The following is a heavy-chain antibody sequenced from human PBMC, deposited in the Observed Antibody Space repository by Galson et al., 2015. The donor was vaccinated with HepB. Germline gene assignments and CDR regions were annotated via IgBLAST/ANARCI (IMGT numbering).Heavy chain of an antibody. CDR3: ARRGGNFDS. CDR1: GGSISSGSYY. Sequence: ETLSLTCTVSGGSISSGSYYWGWIRQPPGEELEWIGSIYYTGSIYYNPSLKSRVNMSVDTSKNQFSLKLASVTVADTAMYYCARRGGNFDSWGQGTLVTASS. V-gene: IGHV4-39*01. D-gene: IGHD1-26*01. CDR2: IYYTGSI. J-gene: IGHJ4*02.